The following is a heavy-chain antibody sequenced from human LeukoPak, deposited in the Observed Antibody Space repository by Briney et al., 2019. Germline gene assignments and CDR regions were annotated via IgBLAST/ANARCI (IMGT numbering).Heavy chain of an antibody. Sequence: GGSLRLSCAASGFAPSSYWMSWFRQAPGKGLEWVANINQGGSEKYYVDSVKGRFTISRDNAKNSLYLQMNSLRVEDTAVYYRARVDGGHGGFDDYWGQGTLVTVAS. CDR3: ARVDGGHGGFDDY. J-gene: IGHJ4*02. D-gene: IGHD2-15*01. CDR2: INQGGSEK. CDR1: GFAPSSYW. V-gene: IGHV3-7*05.